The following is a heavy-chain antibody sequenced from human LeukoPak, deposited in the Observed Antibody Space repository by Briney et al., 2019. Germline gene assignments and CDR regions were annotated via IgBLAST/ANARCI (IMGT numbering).Heavy chain of an antibody. CDR3: AKGAANLLYYFDY. V-gene: IGHV3-30*18. CDR1: GFTFSNHG. CDR2: IWDDGSDK. Sequence: GRSLRLSCVASGFTFSNHGMHWVRQAPGKGLEWVASIWDDGSDKYSADSVRGRFTISRDNSKETLYLQMNSLRTEDTAVYYCAKGAANLLYYFDYWGQGALVTVSS. J-gene: IGHJ4*02. D-gene: IGHD2-15*01.